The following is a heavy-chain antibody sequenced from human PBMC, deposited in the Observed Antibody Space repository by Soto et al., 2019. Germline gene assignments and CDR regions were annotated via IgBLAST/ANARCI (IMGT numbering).Heavy chain of an antibody. J-gene: IGHJ4*02. CDR2: IHPKSGST. CDR1: GYTFTDDY. Sequence: QAQLVQSGPEVKQAGASVKVSCATSGYTFTDDYLHWVRQAPGQGLEWVAWIHPKSGSTFYAQRLQGRVPVPTATAISTAYLDVTSLTSDDTAVYYCAKSRSQWLSSLHDWGQGSLISVSS. V-gene: IGHV1-2*02. D-gene: IGHD6-19*01. CDR3: AKSRSQWLSSLHD.